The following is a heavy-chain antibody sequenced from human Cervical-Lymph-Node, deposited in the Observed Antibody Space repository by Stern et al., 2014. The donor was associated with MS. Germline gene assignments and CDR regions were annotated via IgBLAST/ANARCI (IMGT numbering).Heavy chain of an antibody. CDR2: ISTSGTII. Sequence: VQLVESGGGLVKPGGSLRLSCAASGFTFNDLYINWIRQAPGKGLECVSYISTSGTIIHYADSVKGRFTISRDKDNSSFYLQMDSLRAEDTAVYYCSTLVAYWGQGTLVTVSS. CDR1: GFTFNDLY. J-gene: IGHJ4*02. V-gene: IGHV3-11*01. CDR3: STLVAY.